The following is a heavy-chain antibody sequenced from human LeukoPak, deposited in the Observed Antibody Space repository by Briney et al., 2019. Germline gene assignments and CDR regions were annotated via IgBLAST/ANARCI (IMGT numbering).Heavy chain of an antibody. CDR1: GGSISDNY. J-gene: IGHJ5*02. CDR3: ARRRFAVPGTVWFDP. Sequence: PSETLALTCTVSGGSISDNYWSWIRQPPGKGLEWIGYIYSSGSTAYNPSLESLVTISIGTSQSQFSLQLTSVTAADMAVYYCARRRFAVPGTVWFDPWGQGIRVTVSS. V-gene: IGHV4-4*09. CDR2: IYSSGST. D-gene: IGHD6-19*01.